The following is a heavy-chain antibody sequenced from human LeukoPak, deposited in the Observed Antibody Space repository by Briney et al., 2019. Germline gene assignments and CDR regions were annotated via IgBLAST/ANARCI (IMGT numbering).Heavy chain of an antibody. J-gene: IGHJ4*02. Sequence: SETLSLTCTVSGGSISTSRYYWGWIRQPPGKGLEWIGSIYYSGTTYYNLSLRSRVTISVDTSRNQFSPRLSSVTAADTAVYYCARGGSRLTTAGDLDYWGQGTLVTVSS. CDR3: ARGGSRLTTAGDLDY. V-gene: IGHV4-39*01. CDR2: IYYSGTT. D-gene: IGHD3-16*01. CDR1: GGSISTSRYY.